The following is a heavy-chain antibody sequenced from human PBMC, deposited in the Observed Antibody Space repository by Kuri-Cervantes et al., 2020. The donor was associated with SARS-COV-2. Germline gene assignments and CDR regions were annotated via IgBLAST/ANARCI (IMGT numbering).Heavy chain of an antibody. Sequence: GESLKISCAASGFTFSSYAMSWVRQAPGKGPEWVSAISGSGGSTYYADSVKGRFTISRDNSKNTLYLQMNSLKTEDTAVYYCTSQIVVPAAIVALYGMDVWGQGTTITVSS. V-gene: IGHV3-23*01. CDR3: TSQIVVPAAIVALYGMDV. J-gene: IGHJ6*02. CDR1: GFTFSSYA. D-gene: IGHD2-2*01. CDR2: ISGSGGST.